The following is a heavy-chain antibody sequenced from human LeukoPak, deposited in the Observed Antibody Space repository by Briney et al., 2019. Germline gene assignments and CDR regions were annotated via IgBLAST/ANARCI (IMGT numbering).Heavy chain of an antibody. CDR2: IYYDGSNE. CDR1: GFIFSSYG. V-gene: IGHV3-33*01. CDR3: ASDTFYSTGAYGLDV. J-gene: IGHJ6*02. D-gene: IGHD2-8*02. Sequence: GGSLRLSCAASGFIFSSYGMHWVRQAPGKGLEWVAVIYYDGSNEYYADSVRGRFTISRDNSKNTLFLQMNSLRAEDTAVYYCASDTFYSTGAYGLDVWGQGTTVTVSS.